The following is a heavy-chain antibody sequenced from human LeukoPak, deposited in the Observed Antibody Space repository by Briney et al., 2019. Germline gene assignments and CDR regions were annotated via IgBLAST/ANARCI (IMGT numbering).Heavy chain of an antibody. CDR2: IVVGSGNT. Sequence: SVKVSCKASGFTFTSSAMQWVRQARGQRLEWVGWIVVGSGNTNYAQKFQERVTITRDMSTSTAYMELTSLRSEDTAVYYCAADLNYYDSSGSGDYWGQGTLVTVSS. J-gene: IGHJ4*02. CDR1: GFTFTSSA. D-gene: IGHD3-22*01. V-gene: IGHV1-58*02. CDR3: AADLNYYDSSGSGDY.